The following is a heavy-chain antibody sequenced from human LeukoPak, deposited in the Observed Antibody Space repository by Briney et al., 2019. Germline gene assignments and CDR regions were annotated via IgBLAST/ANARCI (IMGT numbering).Heavy chain of an antibody. V-gene: IGHV3-30*18. D-gene: IGHD5-24*01. Sequence: GGSLRLSCAASGFTSSSYGMHWVRQAPGKGLEWVAVISYDGSNKYYADSVKGRFTISRDNSKNTLHLQMNSLRAEDTAVYYCAKDSHGPDYWGQGTLVTVSS. CDR1: GFTSSSYG. CDR2: ISYDGSNK. J-gene: IGHJ4*02. CDR3: AKDSHGPDY.